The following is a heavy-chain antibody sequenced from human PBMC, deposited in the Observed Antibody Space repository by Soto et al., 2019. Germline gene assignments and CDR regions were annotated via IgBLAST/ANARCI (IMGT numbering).Heavy chain of an antibody. CDR1: GGSISSSSYY. CDR3: ARHAVHSRGLTDY. Sequence: QLQLQESGPGLVKPSETLSLTCTVSGGSISSSSYYWGWIRQPPGKGLEWIGSIYYSGSTYYNPALKSRGHTSLHTSQSQFSLKLGSWAADGQAVYFCARHAVHSRGLTDYWGQGTLVTVSS. V-gene: IGHV4-39*01. CDR2: IYYSGST. D-gene: IGHD6-19*01. J-gene: IGHJ4*02.